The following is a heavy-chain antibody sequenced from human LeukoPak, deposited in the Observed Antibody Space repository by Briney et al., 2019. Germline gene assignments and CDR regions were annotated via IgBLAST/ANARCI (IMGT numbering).Heavy chain of an antibody. V-gene: IGHV4-39*01. Sequence: SETLSLTCTVSGGSIRSSYYYWGWIRQPPGKGLEWIGSIYDSGSTYYNPSLKSRVTISVDTSKNQFSLKLNSVTAADTAVYYCARGLSGGGATPWNDYWGQGTLVTVSS. CDR2: IYDSGST. J-gene: IGHJ4*02. CDR3: ARGLSGGGATPWNDY. D-gene: IGHD1-26*01. CDR1: GGSIRSSYYY.